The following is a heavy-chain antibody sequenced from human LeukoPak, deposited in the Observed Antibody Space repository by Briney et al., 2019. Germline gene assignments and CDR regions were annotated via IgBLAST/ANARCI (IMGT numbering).Heavy chain of an antibody. CDR3: ARDRSGGSGATVLGYYYYYYMDV. Sequence: GGSLRLSCAASGFTFSSYSMNWVRQAPGKGLEWVSSISSSSSYIYYADSVKGRFTISRDNAKNSLYLQMNSLRAEDTAVYYCARDRSGGSGATVLGYYYYYYMDVWGKGTTVTVSS. CDR1: GFTFSSYS. V-gene: IGHV3-21*01. J-gene: IGHJ6*03. D-gene: IGHD3-10*01. CDR2: ISSSSSYI.